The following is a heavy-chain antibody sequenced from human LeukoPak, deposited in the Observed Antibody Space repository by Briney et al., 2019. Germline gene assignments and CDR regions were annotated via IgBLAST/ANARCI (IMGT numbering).Heavy chain of an antibody. V-gene: IGHV4-4*09. J-gene: IGHJ6*03. CDR2: IYTSGST. CDR3: ARLLNSNYDYYYYYYMDV. CDR1: GDSISSYY. D-gene: IGHD4-11*01. Sequence: SETLSLTCTVSGDSISSYYWSWIRQPPGKGLEWIGYIYTSGSTNYNPSLKSRVTISVDTSKNQFSLKLSSVTAADTAVYYCARLLNSNYDYYYYYYMDVWGKGTTVTVSS.